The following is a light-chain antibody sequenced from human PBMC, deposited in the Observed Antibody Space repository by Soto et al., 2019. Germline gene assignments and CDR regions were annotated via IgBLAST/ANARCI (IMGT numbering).Light chain of an antibody. CDR1: QSVAGN. CDR3: QPSNNWPPLT. V-gene: IGKV3-15*01. J-gene: IGKJ4*01. Sequence: EIVMTQSPATLSVSPGETATLSCRASQSVAGNVAWYQQKPGQPPRLLIYGVSTRATGVPARFSGSGSETDFRLTISSLQIEDCALYYCQPSNNWPPLTFGGGTKVEIK. CDR2: GVS.